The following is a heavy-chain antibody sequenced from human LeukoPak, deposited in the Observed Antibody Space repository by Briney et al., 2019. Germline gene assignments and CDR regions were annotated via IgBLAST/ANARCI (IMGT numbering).Heavy chain of an antibody. Sequence: GGSLRLSCAASGLTFSSYGMHWVCQAPGKGLEWVAVIWYDGSNKYYADSVKGRFTISRDNSKNTLYLQMNSLRAEDTAVYYCARDEEYFFDYWGQGTLVTVSS. CDR2: IWYDGSNK. J-gene: IGHJ4*02. V-gene: IGHV3-33*01. D-gene: IGHD3-10*01. CDR1: GLTFSSYG. CDR3: ARDEEYFFDY.